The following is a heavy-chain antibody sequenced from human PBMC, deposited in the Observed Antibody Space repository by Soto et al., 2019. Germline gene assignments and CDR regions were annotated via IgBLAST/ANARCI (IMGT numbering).Heavy chain of an antibody. Sequence: QVQLVQSGAEVKKPGASVKVSCKASGYTFTSYYMHWVRQAPGQGLEWMGIINPSGGSTSYAQKCQGRVTMTRDTSTSTVYMELSSLRSEDTAVYYCARGLYYYDSSGSVPPDYWGQGTLVTVSS. J-gene: IGHJ4*02. V-gene: IGHV1-46*01. CDR2: INPSGGST. CDR3: ARGLYYYDSSGSVPPDY. D-gene: IGHD3-22*01. CDR1: GYTFTSYY.